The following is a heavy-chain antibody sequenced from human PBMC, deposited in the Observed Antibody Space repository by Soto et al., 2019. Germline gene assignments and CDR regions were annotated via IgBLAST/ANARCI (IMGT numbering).Heavy chain of an antibody. CDR3: ARRYGDAFDI. CDR2: IYYSGST. J-gene: IGHJ3*02. D-gene: IGHD4-17*01. Sequence: QVQLQESGPGLVKPSETLSLTCTVSGVSISSYYWSWIRQPPGKGLEWIGYIYYSGSTNYNPSLKSRVTISVDTSKNQFSLKLSSVTAADAAVYYCARRYGDAFDIWGQGTMVTVSS. CDR1: GVSISSYY. V-gene: IGHV4-59*08.